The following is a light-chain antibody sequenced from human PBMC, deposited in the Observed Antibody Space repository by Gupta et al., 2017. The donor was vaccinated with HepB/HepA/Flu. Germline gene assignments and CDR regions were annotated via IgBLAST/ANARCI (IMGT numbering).Light chain of an antibody. J-gene: IGKJ1*01. Sequence: EIVLTQSPGTLSLSPGERATLCCTGSESVRSSYLAWYQQKPGQAPRLRIYGASSRATGIPDRLSGSGSGTDFTLTISRLEPEDFAVYYCQQDGSSPQTFGQGTKVEIK. V-gene: IGKV3-20*01. CDR2: GAS. CDR3: QQDGSSPQT. CDR1: ESVRSSY.